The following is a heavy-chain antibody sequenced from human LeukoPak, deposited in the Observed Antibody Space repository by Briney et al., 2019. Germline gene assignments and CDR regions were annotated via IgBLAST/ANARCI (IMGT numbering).Heavy chain of an antibody. CDR3: ARDPPGVRYGRPIFDF. D-gene: IGHD2-8*01. Sequence: ASVKVSCKASGYTFTDYYMHWVRQAPGQGLEWMGWINPNSGGTNYAQKFQGRVTTTRDKSISTAYMELYSLRSDDTAVYYCARDPPGVRYGRPIFDFWGQGILVTVSS. CDR2: INPNSGGT. J-gene: IGHJ4*02. CDR1: GYTFTDYY. V-gene: IGHV1-2*02.